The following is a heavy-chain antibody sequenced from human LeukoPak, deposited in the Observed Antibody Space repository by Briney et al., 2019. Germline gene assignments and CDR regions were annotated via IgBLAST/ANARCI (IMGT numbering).Heavy chain of an antibody. D-gene: IGHD1-26*01. V-gene: IGHV3-9*01. CDR1: GFTFSSYA. CDR2: ISWNSGSI. CDR3: AKDRSGSFGPRGSDDAFDI. J-gene: IGHJ3*02. Sequence: GGSLRLSCAASGFTFSSYAMHWVRQAPGKGLERVSGISWNSGSIGYADSVKGRFTISRDNAKNSLYLQMNSLRAEDTALYYCAKDRSGSFGPRGSDDAFDIWGQGTMVTVSS.